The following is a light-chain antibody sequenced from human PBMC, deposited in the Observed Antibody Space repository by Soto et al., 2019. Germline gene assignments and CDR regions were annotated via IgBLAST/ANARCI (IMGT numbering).Light chain of an antibody. J-gene: IGKJ3*01. CDR3: QNYYVSTY. CDR1: QSVLSSSDDKNY. V-gene: IGKV4-1*01. Sequence: DIVMTQSPDSLAVSLGERATINCKSSQSVLSSSDDKNYLAWYQQKPGQPPKLLIYLASTRESGVPDRFTGSGSGTDFTLTSRSLKAEDVAVYYCQNYYVSTYFCTRTKVDIK. CDR2: LAS.